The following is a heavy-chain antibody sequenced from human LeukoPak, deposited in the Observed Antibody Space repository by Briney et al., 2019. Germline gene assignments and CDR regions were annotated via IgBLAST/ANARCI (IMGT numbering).Heavy chain of an antibody. Sequence: ASVKVSCKASGYAFTNYAMHWVRQAPGQRLEWTGWINAGNGNTKYSQKFQDRVTITRDTSASTAYMELSSLKSEDTAVYYCARGILWFGELSSLGYWGQGTLVTVSS. CDR3: ARGILWFGELSSLGY. D-gene: IGHD3-10*01. CDR2: INAGNGNT. V-gene: IGHV1-3*01. J-gene: IGHJ4*02. CDR1: GYAFTNYA.